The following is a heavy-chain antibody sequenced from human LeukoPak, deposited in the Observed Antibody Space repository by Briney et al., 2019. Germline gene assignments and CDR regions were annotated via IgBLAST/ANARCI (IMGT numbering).Heavy chain of an antibody. Sequence: ASVKVSCKASGGTFSSYAISWVRQAPGQGLEWMGGIIPIFGTANYAQKFQGRVTITADKSTSTAYMELSSLRSEDTAVYYCAREVPYDSSFYYQPFDYWGQGALVTVSS. V-gene: IGHV1-69*06. CDR2: IIPIFGTA. CDR3: AREVPYDSSFYYQPFDY. D-gene: IGHD3-22*01. J-gene: IGHJ4*02. CDR1: GGTFSSYA.